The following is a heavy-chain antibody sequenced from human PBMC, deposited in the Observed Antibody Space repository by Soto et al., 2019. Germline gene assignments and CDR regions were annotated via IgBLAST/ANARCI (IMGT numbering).Heavy chain of an antibody. CDR1: GYTLTELS. CDR2: FDSEGGET. CDR3: ATGPFEYYYDSSGYYSYYFDY. V-gene: IGHV1-24*01. D-gene: IGHD3-22*01. Sequence: ASVKVSCKVSGYTLTELSMHWVRQAPGKGLEWMGGFDSEGGETIYAQKFQGRVTMTEDTSTDTAYMELSSLRSEDTAVYYCATGPFEYYYDSSGYYSYYFDYWGQGALVTVSS. J-gene: IGHJ4*02.